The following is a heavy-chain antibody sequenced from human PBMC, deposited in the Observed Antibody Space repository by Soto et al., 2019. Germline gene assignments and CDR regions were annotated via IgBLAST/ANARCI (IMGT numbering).Heavy chain of an antibody. D-gene: IGHD2-2*01. CDR1: GGTFSSYA. CDR3: ARRYCGSTSCPENWFDP. CDR2: IIPIFGTA. J-gene: IGHJ5*02. V-gene: IGHV1-69*13. Sequence: SVKVSCKASGGTFSSYAISWVRQAPGQGLEWMGGIIPIFGTANYAQKFQGRVTITADESTSTAYMELSSLRSEDTAVYYCARRYCGSTSCPENWFDPWGQGTLVTVSS.